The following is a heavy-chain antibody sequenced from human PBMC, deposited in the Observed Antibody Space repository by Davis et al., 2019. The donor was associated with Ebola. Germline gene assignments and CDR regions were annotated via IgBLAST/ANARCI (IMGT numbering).Heavy chain of an antibody. CDR2: ISYDGSNK. CDR1: GFTFSSYA. CDR3: ARGVDTAFLEGMDV. J-gene: IGHJ6*02. V-gene: IGHV3-30-3*01. Sequence: GESLKISCAASGFTFSSYAMHWVRQAPGKGLEWVAVISYDGSNKYYADSVKGRFIISRDNSKNTLYLQMNSLRAEDTAVYYCARGVDTAFLEGMDVWGQGTTVTVSS. D-gene: IGHD5-18*01.